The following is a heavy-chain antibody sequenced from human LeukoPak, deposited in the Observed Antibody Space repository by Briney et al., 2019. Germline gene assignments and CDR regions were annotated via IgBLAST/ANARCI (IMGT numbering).Heavy chain of an antibody. J-gene: IGHJ4*02. CDR3: TQSNY. V-gene: IGHV3-73*01. CDR1: GFTFSGSP. Sequence: GRSLRLSCAASGFTFSGSPILWVRQASGKGLEWVGRIRSKADNYATAYAASVQGRCTISRDDSKNTAYLQLNSLKTEDTAVYYCTQSNYWGQGALVTVSS. CDR2: IRSKADNYAT.